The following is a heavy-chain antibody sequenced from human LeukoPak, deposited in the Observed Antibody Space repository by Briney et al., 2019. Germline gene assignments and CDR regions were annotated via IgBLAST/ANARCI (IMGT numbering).Heavy chain of an antibody. D-gene: IGHD2-2*03. CDR1: GFTFDDYG. CDR3: ARDPAPTTDDGYSSP. V-gene: IGHV3-20*04. J-gene: IGHJ5*02. CDR2: INWNGGST. Sequence: GGSLRLSCAASGFTFDDYGMSWVRQAPGKGLEWVSGINWNGGSTGCADSVKGRFTISRDNAKNSLYLQMNSLRAEDTALYYCARDPAPTTDDGYSSPWGQGTLVTVSS.